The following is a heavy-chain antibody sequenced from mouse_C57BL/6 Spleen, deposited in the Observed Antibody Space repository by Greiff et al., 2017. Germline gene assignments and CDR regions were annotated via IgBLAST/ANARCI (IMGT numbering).Heavy chain of an antibody. CDR2: IDPSDSDT. CDR1: GYTFTSYW. V-gene: IGHV1-52*01. D-gene: IGHD2-3*01. J-gene: IGHJ2*01. Sequence: QVKLQQPGAELVRPGSSVKLSCKASGYTFTSYWMHWVKQRPIQGLEWIGNIDPSDSDTHYNQKFKDKATLTVDKSSSTAYMQLSSLTSEDSAVXYGARTPIYEGPDCDYWGQGTTLTVSS. CDR3: ARTPIYEGPDCDY.